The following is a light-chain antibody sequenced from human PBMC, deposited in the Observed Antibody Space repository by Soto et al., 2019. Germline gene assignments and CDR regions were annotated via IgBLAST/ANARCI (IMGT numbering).Light chain of an antibody. CDR1: QSVLYSSNNKNY. CDR3: QQYYSTPPA. V-gene: IGKV4-1*01. CDR2: WAS. Sequence: DIVMTQSPDSLAVSLGERATVNGKSSQSVLYSSNNKNYLSWYQQKPGQPPKLLIYWASTRESGVPDRFSGSGSGTDFTLTISRLPAEDVAVYYCQQYYSTPPAFGQGTRLEI. J-gene: IGKJ5*01.